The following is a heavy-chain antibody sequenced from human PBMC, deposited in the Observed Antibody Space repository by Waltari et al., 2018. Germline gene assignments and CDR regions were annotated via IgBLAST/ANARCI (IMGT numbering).Heavy chain of an antibody. D-gene: IGHD1-26*01. CDR2: IYYSGST. V-gene: IGHV4-59*01. CDR3: ARGLGGATP. J-gene: IGHJ3*01. Sequence: QVQLQESGPGLVKPSETLSLTCTVPGGSISSYYWSWIRQPPGKGLEWIGYIYYSGSTNYNPSLKSRVTISVDTSKNQFSLKLSSVTAADTAVYYCARGLGGATPWGQGTMVTVSS. CDR1: GGSISSYY.